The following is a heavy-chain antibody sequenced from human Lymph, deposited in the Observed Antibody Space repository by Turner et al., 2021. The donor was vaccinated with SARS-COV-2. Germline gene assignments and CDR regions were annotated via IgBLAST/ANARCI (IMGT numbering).Heavy chain of an antibody. CDR2: ISPMLVIA. D-gene: IGHD6-13*01. CDR1: GGTFSSSA. V-gene: IGHV1-69*10. Sequence: QVQLVQSGAEVKKPGSSVKVSCKASGGTFSSSAISWVRQAPGQGLEWMGLISPMLVIANDAKKFQGRVTITADKTPSTAYMELGSLRCEDTAGYYWGGIVAPGMGGGVYYYYYGMDVWGQGTTVTVSS. J-gene: IGHJ6*02. CDR3: GGIVAPGMGGGVYYYYYGMDV.